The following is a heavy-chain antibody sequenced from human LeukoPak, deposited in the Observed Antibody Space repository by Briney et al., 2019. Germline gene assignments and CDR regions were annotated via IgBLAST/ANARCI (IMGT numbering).Heavy chain of an antibody. Sequence: SETLSLTCAVYGGSLSGYYWSWIRQPPGKGLEWIGEINHSGTTTYNPSLESRVTISVDTSKNQFSLKLTSVTAADTAVYYCARVQAGVGPGHWGQGTLVTVSS. J-gene: IGHJ4*02. V-gene: IGHV4-34*01. CDR1: GGSLSGYY. D-gene: IGHD1-26*01. CDR3: ARVQAGVGPGH. CDR2: INHSGTT.